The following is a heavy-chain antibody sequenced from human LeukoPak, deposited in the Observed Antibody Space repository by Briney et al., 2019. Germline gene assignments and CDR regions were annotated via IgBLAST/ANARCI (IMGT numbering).Heavy chain of an antibody. CDR1: GYTFTSYY. J-gene: IGHJ4*02. Sequence: ASVKVSCKASGYTFTSYYMHWVRQALGQGLEWMGIINPSGGSTSYAQKFQGRVTMTRDTSTSTVYMELSSLRSEDTAVYYCARDPSEYYFDYWGQGTLVTVSS. CDR3: ARDPSEYYFDY. CDR2: INPSGGST. V-gene: IGHV1-46*01. D-gene: IGHD6-6*01.